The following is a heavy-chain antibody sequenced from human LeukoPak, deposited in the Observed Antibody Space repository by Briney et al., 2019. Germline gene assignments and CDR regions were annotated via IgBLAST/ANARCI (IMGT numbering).Heavy chain of an antibody. CDR1: GLIFRNYG. CDR3: AKESSSPGVFDY. CDR2: IYYDGSEK. V-gene: IGHV3-33*06. J-gene: IGHJ4*02. Sequence: GGSLRLSCAVSGLIFRNYGMHWVRQAPGKGLGWVAIIYYDGSEKFYADSVKGRFTISRDNSKNTLYLQMNSLRAEDTAVYYCAKESSSPGVFDYWGQGTLVTVSS. D-gene: IGHD6-13*01.